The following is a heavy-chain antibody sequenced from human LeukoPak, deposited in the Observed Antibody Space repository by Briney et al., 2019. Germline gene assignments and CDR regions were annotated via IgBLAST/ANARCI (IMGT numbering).Heavy chain of an antibody. D-gene: IGHD5-18*01. Sequence: GGSLRLSCAASGFPVSSNYMSWVRQAPGKGLEWVGRIKSKTDGGTTDYAAPVKGRFTISRDDSKNTLNLQMNSLKTEDTAVYYCTTDLEWILVLWGQGTLVTVSS. CDR1: GFPVSSNY. V-gene: IGHV3-15*01. J-gene: IGHJ4*02. CDR2: IKSKTDGGTT. CDR3: TTDLEWILVL.